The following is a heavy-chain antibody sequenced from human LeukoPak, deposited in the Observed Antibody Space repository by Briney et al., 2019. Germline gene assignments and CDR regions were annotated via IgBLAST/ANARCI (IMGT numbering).Heavy chain of an antibody. Sequence: GESLKISCTGSGYTFTSYWITWVRLLPGKGLEWMGKIDPSDSNTNSSPSFQGHVTISTNKSITTSYLLWSSPKASDTAIFYSGRTISGTDAFGMWGEGTMVSVS. CDR1: GYTFTSYW. J-gene: IGHJ3*02. CDR3: GRTISGTDAFGM. V-gene: IGHV5-10-1*01. D-gene: IGHD1-14*01. CDR2: IDPSDSNT.